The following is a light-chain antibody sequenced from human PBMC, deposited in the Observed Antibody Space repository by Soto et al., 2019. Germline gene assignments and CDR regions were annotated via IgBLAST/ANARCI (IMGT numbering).Light chain of an antibody. CDR2: DVT. CDR3: FSYAGYYTLK. Sequence: QSALTQPRSVSGSPGQSVTISCTGTSSDVGTYNYVSWYQQHPGKAPKLMIYDVTKRPSGVPDRFSGSKSGNTASLTISGLQAEDEADYYCFSYAGYYTLKFGGGTKLTVL. V-gene: IGLV2-11*01. J-gene: IGLJ2*01. CDR1: SSDVGTYNY.